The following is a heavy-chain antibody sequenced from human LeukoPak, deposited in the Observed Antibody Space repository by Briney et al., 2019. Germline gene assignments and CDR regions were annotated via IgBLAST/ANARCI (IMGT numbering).Heavy chain of an antibody. CDR2: ISSSSSYI. CDR3: ARDAYYDFWSGLIDYYYYYMDV. J-gene: IGHJ6*03. CDR1: GFTFSSYS. D-gene: IGHD3-3*01. Sequence: PGGSLRLSCAASGFTFSSYSMNWVRQAPGKGLEWVSSISSSSSYIYYADSVKGRFTISRDNAKNSLYLQMNSLRAEDTAVYYCARDAYYDFWSGLIDYYYYYMDVWGKGTTVTVSS. V-gene: IGHV3-21*01.